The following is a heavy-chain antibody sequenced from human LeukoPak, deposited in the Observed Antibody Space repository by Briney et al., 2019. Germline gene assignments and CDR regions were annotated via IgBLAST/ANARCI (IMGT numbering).Heavy chain of an antibody. CDR3: ARSLVMITFGGVIPHNAFDI. Sequence: ASVKVSCKASGYTFTGYYMHWVRQAPGQGLEWMGWISPKSGGTNYAQKSQGRVTMTRDTSISTAYMELSRLRSDDTAVYYCARSLVMITFGGVIPHNAFDIWGQGTMVTVSS. CDR2: ISPKSGGT. J-gene: IGHJ3*02. V-gene: IGHV1-2*02. D-gene: IGHD3-16*02. CDR1: GYTFTGYY.